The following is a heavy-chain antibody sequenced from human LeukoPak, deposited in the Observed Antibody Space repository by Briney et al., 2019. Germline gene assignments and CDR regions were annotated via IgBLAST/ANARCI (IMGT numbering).Heavy chain of an antibody. V-gene: IGHV1-46*01. J-gene: IGHJ1*01. Sequence: ASVKVSCKASGYTFTSYYMHWVRQAPGQGLEWMGIINPSGGSTSYAQKFQGRVTMTRDTSTSTVYMELSSLRSEDTAVYYCARGHCSGGSCYLEYFQHWGQGTLVTVSS. CDR3: ARGHCSGGSCYLEYFQH. CDR1: GYTFTSYY. CDR2: INPSGGST. D-gene: IGHD2-15*01.